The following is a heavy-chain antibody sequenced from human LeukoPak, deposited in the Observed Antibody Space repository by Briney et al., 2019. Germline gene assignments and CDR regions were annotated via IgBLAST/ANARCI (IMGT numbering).Heavy chain of an antibody. D-gene: IGHD4-17*01. CDR2: IMPLFGTA. CDR1: GGTFNNSA. CDR3: ARYVHGDYGSGWFDP. Sequence: SVKVSCKTSGGTFNNSAISWVRQAPGQGLEWLGGIMPLFGTAGYAQKFQGRVTITKDESTRTVYLELTSLTSDDTAVYYCARYVHGDYGSGWFDPWGQGTLVSVSS. V-gene: IGHV1-69*05. J-gene: IGHJ5*02.